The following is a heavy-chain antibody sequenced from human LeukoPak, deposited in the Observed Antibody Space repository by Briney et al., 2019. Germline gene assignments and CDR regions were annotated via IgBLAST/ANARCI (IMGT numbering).Heavy chain of an antibody. CDR3: ARDGVYDSFDY. D-gene: IGHD3-22*01. Sequence: GALRLSCAASGFTFSSYWMSWVRQAPGKGLEWVANIKQDGSEKYYVDSVKGRFTISRDNAKNLLYLQMNSLRAEDTAVYYCARDGVYDSFDYWGQGTLVTVSS. V-gene: IGHV3-7*01. J-gene: IGHJ4*02. CDR2: IKQDGSEK. CDR1: GFTFSSYW.